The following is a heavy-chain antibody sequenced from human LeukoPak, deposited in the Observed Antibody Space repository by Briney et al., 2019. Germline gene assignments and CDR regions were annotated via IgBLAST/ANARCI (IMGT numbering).Heavy chain of an antibody. V-gene: IGHV3-23*01. CDR1: GFTFSTYA. CDR2: LGGSGGRGSP. J-gene: IGHJ4*02. CDR3: AKARGTTVNDPADY. Sequence: GGSLRLSCAASGFTFSTYAMSWVRQAPGKGPEWVAGLGGSGGRGSPYVADSLKGRFTISRDNSQSTLYLQMNSLRDEDTALYYCAKARGTTVNDPADYWGQGTLVTVSS. D-gene: IGHD2/OR15-2a*01.